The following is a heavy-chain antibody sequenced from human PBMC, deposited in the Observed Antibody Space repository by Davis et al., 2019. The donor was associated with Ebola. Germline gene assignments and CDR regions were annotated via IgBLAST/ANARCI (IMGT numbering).Heavy chain of an antibody. CDR3: ARFDYSDYYYFDN. CDR2: IYYSGST. V-gene: IGHV4-61*08. J-gene: IGHJ4*02. Sequence: SETLSLTCTVPGGSVSSGGYYWNWIRQPPGKGLEWIGYIYYSGSTDYSPSLRGRVTISLDTSKNQFSLRLSSVTAADTAVYFCARFDYSDYYYFDNWGQGILVTVSS. CDR1: GGSVSSGGYY. D-gene: IGHD4-11*01.